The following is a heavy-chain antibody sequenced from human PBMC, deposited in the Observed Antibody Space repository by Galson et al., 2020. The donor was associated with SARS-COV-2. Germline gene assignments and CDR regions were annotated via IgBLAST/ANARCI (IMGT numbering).Heavy chain of an antibody. D-gene: IGHD5-12*01. J-gene: IGHJ4*02. V-gene: IGHV3-30*18. CDR3: AKRGFDRSPLDN. Sequence: GESLKISCVASGFNFSSYDMHWVRQAPGKGLEWVALILYDGTNQDYRDSVEGRFTVSRDNSRNTLYLQMNSLRGEDTAVYYCAKRGFDRSPLDNWGQGTLVTVSS. CDR1: GFNFSSYD. CDR2: ILYDGTNQ.